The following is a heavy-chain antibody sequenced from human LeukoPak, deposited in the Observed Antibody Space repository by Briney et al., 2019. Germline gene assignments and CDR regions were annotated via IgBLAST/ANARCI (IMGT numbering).Heavy chain of an antibody. Sequence: TGGSLRLSCAASGFTFSSYWMSWVRQAPGKGLEWVANINHDGSEKYYVDSVKGRFTISRDNAKNSLYLQMNSLRAEDTAVYYCAREGCSGGSCYHNWFDPWGQGTLVTVSS. CDR1: GFTFSSYW. D-gene: IGHD2-15*01. J-gene: IGHJ5*02. V-gene: IGHV3-7*01. CDR2: INHDGSEK. CDR3: AREGCSGGSCYHNWFDP.